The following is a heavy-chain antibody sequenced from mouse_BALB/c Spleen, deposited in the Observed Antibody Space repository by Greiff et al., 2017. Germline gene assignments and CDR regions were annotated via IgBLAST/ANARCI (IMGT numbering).Heavy chain of an antibody. J-gene: IGHJ3*01. D-gene: IGHD2-14*01. CDR2: INSNGGST. CDR1: GFTFSSYG. CDR3: ARDYRYDGSPFAY. V-gene: IGHV5-6-3*01. Sequence: EVNLVESGGGLVQPGGSLKLSCAASGFTFSSYGMSWVRQTPDKRLELVATINSNGGSTYYPDSVKGRFTISRDNAKNTLYLQMSSLKSEDTAMYYCARDYRYDGSPFAYWGQGTLVTVSA.